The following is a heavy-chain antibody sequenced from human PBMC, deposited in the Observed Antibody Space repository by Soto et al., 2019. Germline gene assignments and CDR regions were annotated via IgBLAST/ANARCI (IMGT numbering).Heavy chain of an antibody. D-gene: IGHD2-21*01. CDR3: ASARHIGP. V-gene: IGHV3-7*01. CDR2: IKQDGSER. CDR1: GLTFGNYW. Sequence: GGSLRLSCAASGLTFGNYWMSWVRQAPGKGPEWVANIKQDGSERNYVDSVKGRFTISRDNAENSLYLQMNSLRVEDTGVYYCASARHIGPWGQGTLVTVSS. J-gene: IGHJ5*02.